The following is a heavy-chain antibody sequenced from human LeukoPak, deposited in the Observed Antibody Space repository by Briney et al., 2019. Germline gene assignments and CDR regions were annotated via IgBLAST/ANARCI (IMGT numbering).Heavy chain of an antibody. CDR3: ARPHSGYGSVNPKAVYYYYMDV. Sequence: GESLKISCKGSGYSFTSYWIGWVRQMPGKGLEWMGIIYPGDSDTRYSPSFQGQVTISADKSISTAYLQWSSLKASDTAMYYCARPHSGYGSVNPKAVYYYYMDVWGKGTTVTVSS. J-gene: IGHJ6*03. CDR2: IYPGDSDT. D-gene: IGHD5-12*01. V-gene: IGHV5-51*01. CDR1: GYSFTSYW.